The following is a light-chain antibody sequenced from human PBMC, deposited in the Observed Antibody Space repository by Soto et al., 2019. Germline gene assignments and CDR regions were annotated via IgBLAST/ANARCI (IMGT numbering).Light chain of an antibody. Sequence: DIPMTQSPSTLSASVGDRVTITCRASQSISSWLAWYQQKPGKAPKLLIFDASSLESGVPFRFSGSGSGTEFTLTISSLQPDDFATYYCQQYNSYSQWTFGQGTKVDIK. V-gene: IGKV1-5*01. CDR3: QQYNSYSQWT. CDR1: QSISSW. J-gene: IGKJ1*01. CDR2: DAS.